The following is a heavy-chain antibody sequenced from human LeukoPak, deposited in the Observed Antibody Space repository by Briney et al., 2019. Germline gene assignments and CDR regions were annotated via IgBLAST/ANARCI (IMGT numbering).Heavy chain of an antibody. V-gene: IGHV4-34*01. D-gene: IGHD6-13*01. CDR3: ARGYSSSWFANYFDY. CDR1: GGSFSGYC. CDR2: INHSGST. Sequence: PSETLSLTCAVYGGSFSGYCWSWIRQPPGKGLEWIGEINHSGSTNYNPSLKSRVTISVDTSKNQFSLKLSSVTAVDTAVYYCARGYSSSWFANYFDYWGQGTLVTVSS. J-gene: IGHJ4*02.